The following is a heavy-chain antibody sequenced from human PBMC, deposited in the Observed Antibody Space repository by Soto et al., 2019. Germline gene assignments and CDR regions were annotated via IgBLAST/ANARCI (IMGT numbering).Heavy chain of an antibody. CDR1: GFTFSSYA. V-gene: IGHV3-30-3*01. J-gene: IGHJ6*02. CDR2: ISYDGSNK. Sequence: QVQLVESGGGVVQPGRSLRLSCAASGFTFSSYAMHWVRQAPGKGLEWVAVISYDGSNKYYADSVKGRFTISRDNSKNTLYLQMNSLRAEDTAVYYCARDLTTAMVNPPSVYYYYGMDVWGQGTTVTVSS. CDR3: ARDLTTAMVNPPSVYYYYGMDV. D-gene: IGHD5-18*01.